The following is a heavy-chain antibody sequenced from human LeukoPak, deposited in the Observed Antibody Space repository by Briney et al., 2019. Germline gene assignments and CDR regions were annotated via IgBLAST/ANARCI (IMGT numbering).Heavy chain of an antibody. J-gene: IGHJ3*02. CDR1: GFTFSSYA. CDR3: TKDPNGDYVGAFDN. D-gene: IGHD4-23*01. CDR2: ISYDGSNK. Sequence: GGSLRLSCAASGFTFSSYAMHWVRQAPGKGLEWVAVISYDGSNKYYADSVKGRFTISRDNSKNTVYLQMNSLRAEDTAIYYCTKDPNGDYVGAFDNWGQGTMVTVAS. V-gene: IGHV3-30-3*01.